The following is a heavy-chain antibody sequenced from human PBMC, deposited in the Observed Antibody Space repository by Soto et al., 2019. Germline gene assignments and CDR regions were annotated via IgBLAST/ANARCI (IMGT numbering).Heavy chain of an antibody. V-gene: IGHV3-33*01. D-gene: IGHD3-22*01. CDR1: GFTFSSYG. J-gene: IGHJ4*02. CDR2: IWDDGSNK. CDR3: ARDYDSSGYPRYYFDY. Sequence: GGSLRLSCAASGFTFSSYGMHWVRQAPGKGLEWVAVIWDDGSNKYYADSVKGRFTISRDNSKNKLYLQMNSLRAEDTAVYYCARDYDSSGYPRYYFDYWGQGTLVTVSS.